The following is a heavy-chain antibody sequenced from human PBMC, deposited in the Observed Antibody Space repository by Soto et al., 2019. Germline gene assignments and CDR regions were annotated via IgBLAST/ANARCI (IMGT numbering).Heavy chain of an antibody. Sequence: SETLSLTCAVSGHSISSGFYYWGWIRQPPGKGLEWIGSIYYSGSTYYNPSLKSRVTISVGTSKNQFSLKLSSVTAADAAVYYCASQLDYDFWSGHASYGMDVWGQGTTVTVS. CDR3: ASQLDYDFWSGHASYGMDV. CDR1: GHSISSGFYY. CDR2: IYYSGST. V-gene: IGHV4-39*01. D-gene: IGHD3-3*01. J-gene: IGHJ6*02.